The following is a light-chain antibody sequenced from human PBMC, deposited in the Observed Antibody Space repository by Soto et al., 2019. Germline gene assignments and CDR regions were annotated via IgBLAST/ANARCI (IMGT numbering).Light chain of an antibody. CDR3: QQRST. V-gene: IGKV3-11*01. J-gene: IGKJ4*01. Sequence: EIVFTPSPATLSLSPGERATLSCRASQSISSYLAWYQQKPGQAPRLLIYVASNRATGIPARFTGSGSGTNFTLTISSLEPEDFAVYYCQQRSTFGGGTKVDIK. CDR1: QSISSY. CDR2: VAS.